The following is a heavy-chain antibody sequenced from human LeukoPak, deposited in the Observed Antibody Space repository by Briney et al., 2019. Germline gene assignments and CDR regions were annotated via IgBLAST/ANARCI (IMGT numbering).Heavy chain of an antibody. J-gene: IGHJ5*02. CDR1: GGSFSGYY. CDR3: ARDSGTTGEVKFDP. V-gene: IGHV4-34*01. Sequence: SETLSLTCAVYGGSFSGYYWSWIRQPPGKGLEWIGEINHSGSTNYNPSLKSRVTISGDTSKNQFSLKLSSVTAADTAVYYCARDSGTTGEVKFDPWGQGTLVTVSS. CDR2: INHSGST. D-gene: IGHD3-10*01.